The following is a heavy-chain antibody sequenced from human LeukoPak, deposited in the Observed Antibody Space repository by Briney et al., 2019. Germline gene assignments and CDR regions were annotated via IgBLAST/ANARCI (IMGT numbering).Heavy chain of an antibody. V-gene: IGHV4-34*01. Sequence: PSETLSLTCAVYGGSFSGYYWSWIRQPPGKGLEWIGEINHSGSTNYNPSLKSRVTISVDTSKNQFSLKLSSVTAADKAVYYCARPRWIRDGYRKRFFDYWGQGTLVTVSS. CDR3: ARPRWIRDGYRKRFFDY. D-gene: IGHD5-24*01. CDR1: GGSFSGYY. J-gene: IGHJ4*02. CDR2: INHSGST.